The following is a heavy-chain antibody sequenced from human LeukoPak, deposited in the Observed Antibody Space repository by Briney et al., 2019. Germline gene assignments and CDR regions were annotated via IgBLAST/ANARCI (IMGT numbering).Heavy chain of an antibody. Sequence: GGSLRLSCAASGFTVSSNYMSWVRQTPGKGLEWVSVLYSDGSTYYRDSVKGRFTISRDNSKNTVYLQMNALRAEDTGVYYCARDRQQLGAWFDPGGQGTLVTVSS. D-gene: IGHD6-13*01. J-gene: IGHJ5*02. CDR2: LYSDGST. CDR1: GFTVSSNY. CDR3: ARDRQQLGAWFDP. V-gene: IGHV3-66*01.